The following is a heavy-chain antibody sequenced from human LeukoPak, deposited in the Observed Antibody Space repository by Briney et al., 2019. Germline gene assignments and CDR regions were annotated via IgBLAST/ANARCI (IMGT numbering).Heavy chain of an antibody. D-gene: IGHD5-18*01. V-gene: IGHV4-4*07. CDR3: GRAALGYSYGFDH. CDR2: VYTSGST. J-gene: IGHJ4*02. CDR1: GLYIIRYY. Sequence: PSETLSLTGSVSGLYIIRYYLSWLRQPAGKGLEWIGRVYTSGSTNYNPSLKSRVTMSLDPSKNQFSLKLSSVTAADTAVYYCGRAALGYSYGFDHWGQGTLVTVSS.